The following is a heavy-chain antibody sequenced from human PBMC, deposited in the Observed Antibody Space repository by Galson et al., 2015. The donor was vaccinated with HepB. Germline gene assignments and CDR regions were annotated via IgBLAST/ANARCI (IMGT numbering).Heavy chain of an antibody. J-gene: IGHJ5*02. CDR3: VKEGSWFGGDWFDP. V-gene: IGHV3-23*01. CDR2: INGHGSTS. Sequence: SLRLSCAGSGFIFRHHAMAWIRQAPGKGLEWVSGINGHGSTSSYSDAVKGRFSISRDNSKDTVFLQMDNLRAEDTAVYYCVKEGSWFGGDWFDPWGQGALVTVS. D-gene: IGHD3-16*01. CDR1: GFIFRHHA.